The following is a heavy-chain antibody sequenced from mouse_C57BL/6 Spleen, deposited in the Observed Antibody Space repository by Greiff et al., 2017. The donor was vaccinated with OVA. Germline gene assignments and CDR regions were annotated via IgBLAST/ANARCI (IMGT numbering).Heavy chain of an antibody. CDR3: ARGDGYDGWFAY. CDR1: GYTFTSYW. Sequence: QVQLQQPGAELVKPGASVKLSCKASGYTFTSYWMQWVKQRPGQGLEWIGEIDPSDSYTNYNQKFKGKATLTVDTSSSTAYMQHSSLTSEDSAVYYCARGDGYDGWFAYWGQGTLVTVSA. V-gene: IGHV1-50*01. CDR2: IDPSDSYT. D-gene: IGHD2-2*01. J-gene: IGHJ3*01.